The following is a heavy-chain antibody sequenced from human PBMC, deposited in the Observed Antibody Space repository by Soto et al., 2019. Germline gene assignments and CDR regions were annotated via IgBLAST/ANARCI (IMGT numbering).Heavy chain of an antibody. J-gene: IGHJ4*02. V-gene: IGHV3-23*01. D-gene: IGHD5-18*01. CDR3: AKDRERYSYGAPNFDY. Sequence: PGGSLRLSCAASGFTFSSYAMSWVRQAPGKGLEWVSAISGSGGSTYYADSVKGRFTISRDNSKNTLYLQMNSLRAEDTAVYYCAKDRERYSYGAPNFDYWGQGTLVTVSS. CDR2: ISGSGGST. CDR1: GFTFSSYA.